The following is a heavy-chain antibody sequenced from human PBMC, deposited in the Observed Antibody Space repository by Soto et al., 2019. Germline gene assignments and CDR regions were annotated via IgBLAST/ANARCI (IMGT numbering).Heavy chain of an antibody. J-gene: IGHJ5*02. CDR1: GFTFSSYA. CDR2: ISYDGINV. Sequence: QVPLVESGGGVLQPGRSLRLSCAASGFTFSSYAMHWVRQAPGKGLEWVAVISYDGINVYSAGSVKGRFTISRDNSKNTLYLQMNSLRVEDTAVYYCAREAMGGWFDPCGQGTLVTVSS. CDR3: AREAMGGWFDP. V-gene: IGHV3-30-3*01. D-gene: IGHD3-16*01.